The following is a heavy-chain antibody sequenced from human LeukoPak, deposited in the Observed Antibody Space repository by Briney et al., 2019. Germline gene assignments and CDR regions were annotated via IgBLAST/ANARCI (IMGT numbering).Heavy chain of an antibody. Sequence: ASVKVSCKASGHTFTSYYMHWVRQAPGQGLEWMGMINPSGGSTTYAQKFQGRVTMTRDMSTSTVYMELSSLRSEDTAVYYSARDYGDYAQLDYWGQGTLVTVSS. D-gene: IGHD4-17*01. J-gene: IGHJ4*02. CDR1: GHTFTSYY. CDR3: ARDYGDYAQLDY. V-gene: IGHV1-46*01. CDR2: INPSGGST.